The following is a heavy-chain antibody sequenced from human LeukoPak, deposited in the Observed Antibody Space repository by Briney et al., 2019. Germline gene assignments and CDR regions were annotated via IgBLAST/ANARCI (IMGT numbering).Heavy chain of an antibody. CDR1: GYTFNSYG. V-gene: IGHV1-18*01. Sequence: ASVKVSCKASGYTFNSYGISWVRQAPGQGLEWMGWISGANGNTDYAQNLQGRVTMTTDTSTNTAYMELRSLRYDDTAVYYCARDRYGVRSGSCDYWGQGTLVTVSS. CDR2: ISGANGNT. D-gene: IGHD1-26*01. J-gene: IGHJ4*02. CDR3: ARDRYGVRSGSCDY.